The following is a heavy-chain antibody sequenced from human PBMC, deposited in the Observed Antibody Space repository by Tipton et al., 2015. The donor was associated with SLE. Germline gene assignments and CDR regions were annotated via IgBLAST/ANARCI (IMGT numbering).Heavy chain of an antibody. D-gene: IGHD3-22*01. J-gene: IGHJ4*02. CDR2: IYYSGTT. CDR3: ATYYYDTSGFDY. V-gene: IGHV4-39*01. CDR1: GGAISRSSYY. Sequence: TLSLTCTVSGGAISRSSYYWGWIRQPPGKGLEWIGCIYYSGTTYYSPSLKSRVTISVDTSNNQFSLKLSSVTAADTAVYYCATYYYDTSGFDYWGQGTLVTVSS.